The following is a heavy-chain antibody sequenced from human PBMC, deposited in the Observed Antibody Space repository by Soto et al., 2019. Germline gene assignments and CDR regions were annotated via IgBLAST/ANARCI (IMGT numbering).Heavy chain of an antibody. V-gene: IGHV1-69*12. Sequence: QVQLVQSGAEVKKPGSSLKVSCKASGGTFSSYAISWVRQAPGQGLEWMGEIIPIFGTANYAQKFQGRVTITADESTSTAYMELSSLRSEETAVYYCARDRGPSSGYYPYWFDPWGQGTLVTVSS. CDR3: ARDRGPSSGYYPYWFDP. CDR2: IIPIFGTA. D-gene: IGHD3-22*01. J-gene: IGHJ5*02. CDR1: GGTFSSYA.